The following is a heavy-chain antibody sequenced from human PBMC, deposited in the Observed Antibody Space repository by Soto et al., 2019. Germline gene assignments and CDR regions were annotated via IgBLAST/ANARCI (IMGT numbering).Heavy chain of an antibody. CDR1: GGSFSGYY. CDR3: ARAPRYGYKRDVWDY. J-gene: IGHJ4*02. D-gene: IGHD3-16*01. Sequence: SETLSLTCAVYGGSFSGYYWSWIRQPPGKGLEWIGEINHSGSTNYNPSLKSRVTISVDTSKNQFSLKLSSVTAADTAVYYCARAPRYGYKRDVWDYWGQGTPVTVSS. V-gene: IGHV4-34*01. CDR2: INHSGST.